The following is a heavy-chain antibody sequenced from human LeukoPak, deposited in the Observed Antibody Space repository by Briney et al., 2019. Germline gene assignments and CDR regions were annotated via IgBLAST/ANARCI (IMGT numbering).Heavy chain of an antibody. CDR3: AREGPIVVGHHFDY. D-gene: IGHD3-22*01. J-gene: IGHJ4*02. CDR2: ISYDGSNK. CDR1: GFTFSSYA. Sequence: GGSLRLSCAASGFTFSSYAMHWVRQAPGKGLEWVAVISYDGSNKYYADSVKGRFTISRDNSKNTLYLQMNSLRAEDTAVYYCAREGPIVVGHHFDYWGQGTLVTVSS. V-gene: IGHV3-30-3*01.